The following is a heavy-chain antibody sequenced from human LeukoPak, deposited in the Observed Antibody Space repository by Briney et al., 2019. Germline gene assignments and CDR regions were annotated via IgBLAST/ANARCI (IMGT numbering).Heavy chain of an antibody. J-gene: IGHJ3*02. CDR3: ARKNDFDI. V-gene: IGHV4-61*05. D-gene: IGHD2/OR15-2a*01. CDR1: GGSIISSYYY. Sequence: KPSETLSLTCTVSGGSIISSYYYWGWIRQPPGKGLEWIGCIYYSGSTYYNPSLKSRVTISVDMSKSQFSLRLTSVTAADTAVYYCARKNDFDIWGQGTLVTVSS. CDR2: IYYSGST.